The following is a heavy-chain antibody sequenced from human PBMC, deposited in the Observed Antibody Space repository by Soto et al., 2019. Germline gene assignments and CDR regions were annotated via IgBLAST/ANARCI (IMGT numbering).Heavy chain of an antibody. J-gene: IGHJ6*02. V-gene: IGHV4-39*01. CDR2: ITYRGTT. CDR3: SRGVNLDPQAV. Sequence: SETLSLTCTVAGGSISSSSYYWAWIRQSPEKGLEWIGSITYRGTTFYTPSLKSRVTISVDTSKNQFSLRVNSVTAADTAVYYCSRGVNLDPQAVWGRGTTVPVSS. CDR1: GGSISSSSYY.